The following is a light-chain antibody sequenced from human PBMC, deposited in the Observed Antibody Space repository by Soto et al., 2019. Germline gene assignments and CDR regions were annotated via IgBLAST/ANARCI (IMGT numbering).Light chain of an antibody. CDR1: EGIDHS. CDR3: QEHYSGPPLA. J-gene: IGKJ3*01. V-gene: IGKV1-27*01. CDR2: SAS. Sequence: DIQMTQSPPSLSASVGDRVTITCRASEGIDHSLAWYQQKPAEHPTRLIYSASTFQSAVPSGFSSSRSAADFTLPITSLQHEDVATYYCQEHYSGPPLAFGPGTKVDVK.